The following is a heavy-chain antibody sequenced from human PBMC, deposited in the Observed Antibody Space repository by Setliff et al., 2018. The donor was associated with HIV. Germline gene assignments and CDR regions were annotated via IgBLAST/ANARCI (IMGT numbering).Heavy chain of an antibody. V-gene: IGHV4-34*01. CDR2: INHSGST. D-gene: IGHD3-10*01. J-gene: IGHJ6*03. CDR1: GGSFNGYY. CDR3: ARGRGRITMLQGVTTFAYYMDV. Sequence: SETLSLTCAVYGGSFNGYYWSWIRKPPGKGLEWIGEINHSGSTNYNPSLKSRVTISLDTSKNQFSRKLSPVTAADTAVYYCARGRGRITMLQGVTTFAYYMDVWDKGTTVTVSS.